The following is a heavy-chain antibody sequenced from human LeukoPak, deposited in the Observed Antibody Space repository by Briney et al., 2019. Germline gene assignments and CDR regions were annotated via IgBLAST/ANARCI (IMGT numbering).Heavy chain of an antibody. CDR2: IKHDGTDK. CDR3: ARAGIRGVLLPVDY. V-gene: IGHV3-7*01. Sequence: GGSLRLSCAASGFTFSSYWMSWVRQAPGKGLEWVANIKHDGTDKYYVDSVKGRFTFSRDNAKNSLYLQMNSLRVEDTAVYYCARAGIRGVLLPVDYWGQGTLVTVSS. CDR1: GFTFSSYW. J-gene: IGHJ4*02. D-gene: IGHD3-10*01.